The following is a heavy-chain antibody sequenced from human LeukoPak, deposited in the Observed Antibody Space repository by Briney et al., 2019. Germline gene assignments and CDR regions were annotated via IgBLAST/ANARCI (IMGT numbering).Heavy chain of an antibody. V-gene: IGHV1-46*01. CDR2: INPSGGST. Sequence: GASVKVSCKASGYTFTSYYMHWVRQAPGQGLEWMGIINPSGGSTSYAQKFQGRVTMTRDTSTSTVYMELSSLGSEDTAVYYCAILTHDYDQIDYWGQGTLVTVSS. CDR3: AILTHDYDQIDY. D-gene: IGHD4-17*01. CDR1: GYTFTSYY. J-gene: IGHJ4*02.